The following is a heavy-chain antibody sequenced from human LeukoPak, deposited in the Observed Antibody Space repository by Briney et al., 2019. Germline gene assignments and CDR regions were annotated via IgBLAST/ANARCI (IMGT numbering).Heavy chain of an antibody. V-gene: IGHV3-33*01. CDR3: ARSYDSSDDYYGAFDI. J-gene: IGHJ3*02. D-gene: IGHD3-22*01. CDR1: GFTFSNYS. Sequence: GGSLRLSCAASGFTFSNYSMHWVRQAPGKGLEWVAVIWYDGSNIHYADSAKGRFTISRDNSKNTLYLQMSGLRAEDTAIYYCARSYDSSDDYYGAFDIWGQGTMVTVSS. CDR2: IWYDGSNI.